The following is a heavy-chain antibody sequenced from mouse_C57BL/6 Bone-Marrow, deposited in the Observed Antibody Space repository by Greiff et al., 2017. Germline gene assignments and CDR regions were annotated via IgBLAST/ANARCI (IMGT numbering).Heavy chain of an antibody. Sequence: EVKLKESGPGLAKPSQTLSLTCSVTGYSITSDYWNWIRKFPGNKLEYMGYIRYSGSTYYNPSLKSRISITRDTSKNQYYLQLNSVTTEDTATYYCARYSYYRYWYFDVWGTGTTVTVSS. J-gene: IGHJ1*03. CDR2: IRYSGST. D-gene: IGHD2-12*01. CDR1: GYSITSDY. V-gene: IGHV3-8*01. CDR3: ARYSYYRYWYFDV.